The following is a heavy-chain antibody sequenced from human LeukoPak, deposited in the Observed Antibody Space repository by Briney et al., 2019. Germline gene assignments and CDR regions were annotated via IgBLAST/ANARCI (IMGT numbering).Heavy chain of an antibody. Sequence: GGSLRLSCAASGFTFSSYWVSWVRQAPGKGLEWVANIKQDGSEKYYVDSVKGRFTISRDNAKNSLYLQMNSLRAEDTAVYYCARGRYSGYDGGFDYWGQGTLVTVSS. D-gene: IGHD5-12*01. CDR3: ARGRYSGYDGGFDY. J-gene: IGHJ4*02. CDR2: IKQDGSEK. CDR1: GFTFSSYW. V-gene: IGHV3-7*01.